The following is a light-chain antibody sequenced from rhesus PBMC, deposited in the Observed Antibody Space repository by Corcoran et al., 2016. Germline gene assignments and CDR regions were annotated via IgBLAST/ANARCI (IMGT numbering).Light chain of an antibody. Sequence: DIQLTQSPSSLSASVGDRVTIPCRASQGISSYLAWYQQKSGKAPKLLIYDASNLKSGVPSRVSSSGSGTEFTLTLSSLQPEDFATYYCQQRNSYPLTFGGGTKVEIE. CDR2: DAS. J-gene: IGKJ4*01. CDR3: QQRNSYPLT. CDR1: QGISSY. V-gene: IGKV1-38*01.